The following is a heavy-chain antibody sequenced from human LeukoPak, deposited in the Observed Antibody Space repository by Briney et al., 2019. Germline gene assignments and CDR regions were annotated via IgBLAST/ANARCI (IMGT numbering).Heavy chain of an antibody. CDR1: GGTFSSYA. J-gene: IGHJ6*04. Sequence: SVKVSCKASGGTFSSYAISWVRQAPGQGLEWMGGIFPIFGTANYAQKFQGRVTITADESTSTAYMELSSLRSEDTAVYYCARDPLYSGYDYDYYYGMDVWGKGTTVTVSS. V-gene: IGHV1-69*01. CDR3: ARDPLYSGYDYDYYYGMDV. CDR2: IFPIFGTA. D-gene: IGHD5-12*01.